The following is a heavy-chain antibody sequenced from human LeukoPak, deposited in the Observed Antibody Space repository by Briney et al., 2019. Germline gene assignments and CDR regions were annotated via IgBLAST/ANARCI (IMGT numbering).Heavy chain of an antibody. Sequence: GGSLRLSCAASGFTFSSYEMNWVRQAPGKGLEWVSSISSSSSYIYYADSVKGRFTISRDNAKNSLYLQMNSLRAEDTAVYYCARVIVFRGYMDVWGKGTTVTVSS. J-gene: IGHJ6*03. CDR1: GFTFSSYE. CDR2: ISSSSSYI. D-gene: IGHD1-26*01. CDR3: ARVIVFRGYMDV. V-gene: IGHV3-21*01.